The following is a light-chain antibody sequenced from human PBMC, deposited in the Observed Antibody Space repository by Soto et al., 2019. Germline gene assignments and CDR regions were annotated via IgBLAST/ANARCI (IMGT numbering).Light chain of an antibody. CDR3: QQYTDWPMT. Sequence: EIVMTQSPAPLSVSPGERATLSCRASQSVRSNLAWYKQIPGQAPRLLIYDASTRATGIPARFSGSGSGTECTLTISSLQSEDVAVYYCQQYTDWPMTFGQGTRLEIK. CDR2: DAS. CDR1: QSVRSN. V-gene: IGKV3-15*01. J-gene: IGKJ5*01.